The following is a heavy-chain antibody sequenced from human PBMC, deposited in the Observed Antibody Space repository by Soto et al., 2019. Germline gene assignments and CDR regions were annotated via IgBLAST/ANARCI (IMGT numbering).Heavy chain of an antibody. CDR3: ARGWIAAGYGIEV. CDR1: GGSISSSNW. J-gene: IGHJ6*04. V-gene: IGHV4-4*02. Sequence: PSETLSLTCAVSGGSISSSNWWIWVRQPPGKGLEWIGEIYHSGSTNYNPSLKSRVTISVDKSKNQFSLKLSSVTAADTAVYYCARGWIAAGYGIEVWGKGTLVTVSS. CDR2: IYHSGST. D-gene: IGHD6-13*01.